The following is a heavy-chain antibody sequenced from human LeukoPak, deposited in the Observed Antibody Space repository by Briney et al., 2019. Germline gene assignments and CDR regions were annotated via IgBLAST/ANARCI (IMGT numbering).Heavy chain of an antibody. J-gene: IGHJ4*02. CDR1: GFTFRSYA. CDR2: ISSNGGST. CDR3: VKGTRMATIPRR. D-gene: IGHD5-24*01. Sequence: GGSLRLSCSASGFTFRSYAMHWVRQAPGKGLEYVSAISSNGGSTYYADSVKGRFTISRDNSKNTLYLQMSSLRAEDTAVYYCVKGTRMATIPRRWGQGTLVTVSS. V-gene: IGHV3-64D*09.